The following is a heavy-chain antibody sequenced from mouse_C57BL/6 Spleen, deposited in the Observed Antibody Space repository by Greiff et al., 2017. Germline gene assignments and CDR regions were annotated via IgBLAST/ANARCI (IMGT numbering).Heavy chain of an antibody. CDR2: INPNNGGT. CDR3: ALWLRDY. Sequence: VQLQQSGPELVKPGASVKISCKASGYTFTDYYMNWVKQSHGKSLEWIGDINPNNGGTSYNQKFKGKATLTVDKSSSTAYMELRSLTSEDSAVYYCALWLRDYWGQGTTLTVSS. J-gene: IGHJ2*01. V-gene: IGHV1-26*01. CDR1: GYTFTDYY. D-gene: IGHD2-2*01.